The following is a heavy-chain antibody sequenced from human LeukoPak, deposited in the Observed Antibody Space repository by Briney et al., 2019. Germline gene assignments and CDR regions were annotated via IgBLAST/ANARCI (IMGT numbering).Heavy chain of an antibody. D-gene: IGHD3-10*01. CDR1: GFTFSSYD. CDR3: ARVYRSGETFYGMDV. V-gene: IGHV3-13*01. J-gene: IGHJ6*02. Sequence: GGSLRLSCAASGFTFSSYDMHWVRQATGKGLEWVSAIGTAGDTYYPGSVKGRFTISRENAKNSLCLQMNSLRAEDTAVYYCARVYRSGETFYGMDVWGQGTTVTVSS. CDR2: IGTAGDT.